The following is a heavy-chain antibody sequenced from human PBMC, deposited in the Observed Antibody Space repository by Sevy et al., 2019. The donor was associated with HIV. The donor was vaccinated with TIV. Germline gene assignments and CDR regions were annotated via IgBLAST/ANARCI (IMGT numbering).Heavy chain of an antibody. CDR2: IRNRPNSYTT. CDR1: GFTFSDHY. Sequence: GGSLRLSCAASGFTFSDHYVDWVRQAPGKGLEWVGRIRNRPNSYTTEYAASVKGRFTISRDDSRNSVYLQMNSLKTQDSAVYYCVRGPNCGVGGCQQISRYCLDVWGKGATVTVSS. J-gene: IGHJ6*03. D-gene: IGHD2-15*01. CDR3: VRGPNCGVGGCQQISRYCLDV. V-gene: IGHV3-72*01.